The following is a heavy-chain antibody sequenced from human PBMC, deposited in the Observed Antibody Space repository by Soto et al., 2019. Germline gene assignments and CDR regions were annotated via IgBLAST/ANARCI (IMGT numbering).Heavy chain of an antibody. CDR1: GFSLSTSGVG. Sequence: SGPTLVNPTQTLTLTCTFSGFSLSTSGVGVGRIRQPPGKALEWLALIYWDDDKRYSPSLKSRLTITKDTSKNQVVLTMTNMDPVDTATYYCARLLYLDRMVDYWGQGTLGTVSS. CDR3: ARLLYLDRMVDY. CDR2: IYWDDDK. V-gene: IGHV2-5*02. D-gene: IGHD2-2*02. J-gene: IGHJ4*02.